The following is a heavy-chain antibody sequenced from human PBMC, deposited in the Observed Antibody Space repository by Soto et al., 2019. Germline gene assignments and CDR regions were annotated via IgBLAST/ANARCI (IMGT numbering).Heavy chain of an antibody. CDR2: ISSSSSTI. CDR3: ARAKGYCSGGSCPSFDY. Sequence: GGSLRLSCAASGLTFSSYSVNWVRQAPGKGLEWVSYISSSSSTIYYADSVKGRFTISRDNAKNSLYLQMNSLRAEDTAVYYCARAKGYCSGGSCPSFDYWGQGTLVTVSS. D-gene: IGHD2-15*01. V-gene: IGHV3-48*01. CDR1: GLTFSSYS. J-gene: IGHJ4*02.